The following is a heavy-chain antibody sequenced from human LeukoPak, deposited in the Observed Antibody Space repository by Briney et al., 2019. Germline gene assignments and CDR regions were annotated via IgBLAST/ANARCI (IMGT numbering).Heavy chain of an antibody. CDR3: ARGSGTNFWSGYYTGFDY. V-gene: IGHV3-11*04. D-gene: IGHD3-3*01. CDR1: GFTFSDYY. CDR2: ISSSGSTI. J-gene: IGHJ4*02. Sequence: PGGSLRLSCAASGFTFSDYYMSWIRQAPGKGLEWVSYISSSGSTIYYADSVKDRFTISRDNAKNSLYLQMNSLRAEDTAVYYCARGSGTNFWSGYYTGFDYWGQGTLVTVSS.